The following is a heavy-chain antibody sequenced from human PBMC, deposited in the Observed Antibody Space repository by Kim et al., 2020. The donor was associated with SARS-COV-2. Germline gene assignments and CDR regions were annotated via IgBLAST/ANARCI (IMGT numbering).Heavy chain of an antibody. V-gene: IGHV1-2*02. CDR2: INPNSGGT. Sequence: ASVKVSCKASGYTFTGYYMHWVRQAPGQGLEWMGWINPNSGGTNHAQQSQGRVTMTRDKSISTAYLELSRLMSDAPAAYYFARSWDYRGQGTLVTVS. J-gene: IGHJ4*02. CDR1: GYTFTGYY. CDR3: ARSWDY.